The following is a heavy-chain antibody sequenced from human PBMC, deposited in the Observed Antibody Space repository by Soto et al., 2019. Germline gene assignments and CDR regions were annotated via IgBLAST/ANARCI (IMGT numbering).Heavy chain of an antibody. J-gene: IGHJ4*02. D-gene: IGHD2-21*02. V-gene: IGHV3-53*02. CDR3: ARAGVTPNFFDY. Sequence: EVQLVETGGGLIQPGGSLRLSCAASGFSVRTNYMSWVRQAPGKGLDWVSVFESGGSIYYADSVKGRFIISRDYAKNTVDLQMNSLRVEDTAVYYCARAGVTPNFFDYWGQGTLVTVSS. CDR2: FESGGSI. CDR1: GFSVRTNY.